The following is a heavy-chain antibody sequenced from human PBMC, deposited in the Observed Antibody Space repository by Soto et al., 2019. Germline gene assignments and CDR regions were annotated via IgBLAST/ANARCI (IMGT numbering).Heavy chain of an antibody. CDR1: GGSISSYY. D-gene: IGHD6-13*01. Sequence: SETLSLTCTVSGGSISSYYWSWIRQPPGKGLEWIGYIYYSGSTNYNPSLKSRVTISVDTSKNQFSLKLSSVTAADTAVYYCARETAAAGNNWFDPWGQGTLLTVSS. CDR2: IYYSGST. V-gene: IGHV4-59*01. J-gene: IGHJ5*02. CDR3: ARETAAAGNNWFDP.